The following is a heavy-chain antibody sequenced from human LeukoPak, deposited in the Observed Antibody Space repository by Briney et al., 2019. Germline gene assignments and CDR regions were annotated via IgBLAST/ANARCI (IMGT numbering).Heavy chain of an antibody. Sequence: PGGSLRLSCAASGFTFSSYNMNWVRQAPGKGLEWVSYISSSSHAIYYTDTVKGRFTISRDNAKNSLYLQMNSLRDGDTAVYYCARDRSTRGVITPNWFDPWGQGTLVTVSS. CDR1: GFTFSSYN. D-gene: IGHD3-10*01. CDR3: ARDRSTRGVITPNWFDP. V-gene: IGHV3-48*02. CDR2: ISSSSHAI. J-gene: IGHJ5*02.